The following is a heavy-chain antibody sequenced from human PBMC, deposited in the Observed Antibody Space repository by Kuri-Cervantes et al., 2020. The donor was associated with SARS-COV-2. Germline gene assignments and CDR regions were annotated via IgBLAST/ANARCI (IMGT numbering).Heavy chain of an antibody. J-gene: IGHJ4*02. CDR2: INPDGSYT. CDR1: GFTFSGHW. V-gene: IGHV3-74*01. D-gene: IGHD2-15*01. Sequence: GESLKISCAASGFTFSGHWIHWVRQAPGKGLVWVSRINPDGSYTNNADSVKGRFTLSRDNAKNMLFLQMNSLRAEDTAVYYCARGLRGVVVAASPFDYWGQGTLVTVSS. CDR3: ARGLRGVVVAASPFDY.